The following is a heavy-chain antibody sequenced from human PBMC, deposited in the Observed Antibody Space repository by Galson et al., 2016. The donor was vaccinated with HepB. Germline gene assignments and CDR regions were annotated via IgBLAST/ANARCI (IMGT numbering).Heavy chain of an antibody. Sequence: SCKASGYSFTNYYMHWVRQAPGQGLEWMGIINPSGGSTTYAQKFQGRVTMTSDTSASAVYMELSSLRSEDAAVYYCARGGYCSGGSCYAEAPLDYWGQGTLITVSS. CDR2: INPSGGST. J-gene: IGHJ4*02. D-gene: IGHD2-15*01. V-gene: IGHV1-46*01. CDR3: ARGGYCSGGSCYAEAPLDY. CDR1: GYSFTNYY.